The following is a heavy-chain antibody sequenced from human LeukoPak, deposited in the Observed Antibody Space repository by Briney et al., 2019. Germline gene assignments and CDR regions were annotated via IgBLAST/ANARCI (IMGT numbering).Heavy chain of an antibody. J-gene: IGHJ4*02. CDR3: ARGRQWLVWGVRISYYFDY. CDR2: INHSGST. Sequence: SETLSLTCTVSAGSISSYYWSWIRQPPGKGLEWIGEINHSGSTNYNPSLKSRVTISVDTSKNQFSLKLSSVTAADTAVYYCARGRQWLVWGVRISYYFDYWGQGTLVTVSS. D-gene: IGHD6-19*01. CDR1: AGSISSYY. V-gene: IGHV4-34*01.